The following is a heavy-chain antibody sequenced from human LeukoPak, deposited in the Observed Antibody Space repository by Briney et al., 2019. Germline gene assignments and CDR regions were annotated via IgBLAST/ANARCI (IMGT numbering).Heavy chain of an antibody. D-gene: IGHD2-21*01. CDR1: GFTFSQFG. J-gene: IGHJ4*02. CDR2: FDGNAHGT. V-gene: IGHV3-23*01. Sequence: GGSLRLSCATSGFTFSQFGMTWVRQPPGKGLEWVASFDGNAHGTYFADSVKGRCTISSDNSKNTVYLQMNSLRADDTAIYYCAKARVIGVGWAQFDSWGQGFLVTVSS. CDR3: AKARVIGVGWAQFDS.